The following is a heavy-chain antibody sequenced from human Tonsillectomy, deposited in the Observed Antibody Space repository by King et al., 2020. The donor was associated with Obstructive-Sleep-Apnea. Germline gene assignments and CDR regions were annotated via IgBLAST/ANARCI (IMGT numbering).Heavy chain of an antibody. J-gene: IGHJ6*02. V-gene: IGHV4-4*02. CDR3: ARGGAVEYYYGMDV. CDR1: VGSITRSNC. Sequence: VQLQESGPGLVKPSGTLSLTCAVSVGSITRSNCWSWVRQPPGKVLEWNGEIYYSGSNNYNPSLKRRVTISVDKSKNPFSLKLSSVTAADTAVYYCARGGAVEYYYGMDVWGQGTTVTVSS. CDR2: IYYSGSN. D-gene: IGHD4-23*01.